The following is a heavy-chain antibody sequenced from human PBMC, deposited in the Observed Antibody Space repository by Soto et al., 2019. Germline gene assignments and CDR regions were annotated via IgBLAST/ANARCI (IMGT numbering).Heavy chain of an antibody. Sequence: GGSLRLSCAASGFTFSSYSMNWVRQAPGKGLEWVSSISSSSSYIYYADSVKGRFTISRDNAKNSLYLQMNSLRAEDTAVYYCATGNVVVVAATVHYGYFDYWGQGTLVTVSS. V-gene: IGHV3-21*01. CDR2: ISSSSSYI. CDR1: GFTFSSYS. D-gene: IGHD2-15*01. J-gene: IGHJ4*02. CDR3: ATGNVVVVAATVHYGYFDY.